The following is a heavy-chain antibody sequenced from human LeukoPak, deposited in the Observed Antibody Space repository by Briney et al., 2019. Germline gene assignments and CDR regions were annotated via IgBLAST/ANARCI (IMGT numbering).Heavy chain of an antibody. Sequence: ASVKVSCKASGYTFTGYYMHWVRQAPGQGREWMGWINPNSGGTNYAQKFQGRVTMTRDTAISTAYMELSTLRSDDTAVYYCARGAGIAAAGTGPVGYWGQGTLVTVSS. V-gene: IGHV1-2*02. D-gene: IGHD6-13*01. CDR3: ARGAGIAAAGTGPVGY. CDR1: GYTFTGYY. J-gene: IGHJ4*02. CDR2: INPNSGGT.